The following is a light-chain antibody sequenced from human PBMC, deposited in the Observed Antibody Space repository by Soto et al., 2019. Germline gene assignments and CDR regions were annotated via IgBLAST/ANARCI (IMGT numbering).Light chain of an antibody. J-gene: IGLJ1*01. V-gene: IGLV2-8*01. Sequence: QSALTQPPSASGSPGQSVTISCTGTSSDVCGYNYVSWYQQHPGKAPKLMIYEVSKRPSGVPDRFSASKSGNTASLTVSGLQAEDEADYYCSSYAGSNTVYVFGTGTKLTVL. CDR1: SSDVCGYNY. CDR2: EVS. CDR3: SSYAGSNTVYV.